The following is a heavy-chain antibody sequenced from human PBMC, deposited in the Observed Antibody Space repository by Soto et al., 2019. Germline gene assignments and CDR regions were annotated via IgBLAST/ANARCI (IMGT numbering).Heavy chain of an antibody. Sequence: PSETLPLTYAVSGGSISSSNWWSWVRQPPGKGLEWIGEIYHSGSTNYNPSLKSRVTISVDKSKNQFSLKLSSVTAADTAVYYWARDRGGITIFGVVIQDAFDIWGQGTMVTVSS. CDR2: IYHSGST. V-gene: IGHV4-4*02. J-gene: IGHJ3*02. D-gene: IGHD3-3*01. CDR1: GGSISSSNW. CDR3: ARDRGGITIFGVVIQDAFDI.